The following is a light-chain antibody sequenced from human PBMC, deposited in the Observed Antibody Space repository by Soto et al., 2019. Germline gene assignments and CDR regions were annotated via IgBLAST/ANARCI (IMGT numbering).Light chain of an antibody. CDR2: EVS. Sequence: QSALTQPASVSGSRGQSITISCTGTSNDIGVFDYVSWFQQHPGKAPKLLFFEVSHRHSGVSDRFSGFKSDNTASLTISGLQAEDEADYYCSSYTSSSTPYVFGTGTKVTVL. CDR3: SSYTSSSTPYV. V-gene: IGLV2-14*01. CDR1: SNDIGVFDY. J-gene: IGLJ1*01.